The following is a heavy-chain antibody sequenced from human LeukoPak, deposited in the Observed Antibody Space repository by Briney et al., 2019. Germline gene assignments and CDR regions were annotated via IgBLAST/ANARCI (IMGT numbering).Heavy chain of an antibody. CDR3: ARDRDFDDFDY. Sequence: SETLSLTCTVSGGSISSYYWSWIRQPPGKGLEWIGYIYYSGRTYYNPSLKSRVTISLDTSKNQFSLKLSSVTAADTAVYYCARDRDFDDFDYWGQGTLVTVSS. V-gene: IGHV4-59*12. CDR2: IYYSGRT. J-gene: IGHJ4*02. D-gene: IGHD3-9*01. CDR1: GGSISSYY.